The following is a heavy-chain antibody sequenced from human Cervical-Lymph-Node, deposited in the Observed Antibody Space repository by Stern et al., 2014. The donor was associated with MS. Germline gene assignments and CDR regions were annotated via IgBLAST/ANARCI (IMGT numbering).Heavy chain of an antibody. CDR1: GDTFASYG. CDR3: ARDRLDYYYNGMDV. Sequence: QDQLVESGAEVKKPGASVKVSCKASGDTFASYGISWVRQAPGQGLELMGWIRGYNGDTNYAQKVQGRVTMTTDTSTSTAYMELRSLTSDDTAVYYCARDRLDYYYNGMDVWGQGTTVTVSS. CDR2: IRGYNGDT. V-gene: IGHV1-18*01. J-gene: IGHJ6*02. D-gene: IGHD4-11*01.